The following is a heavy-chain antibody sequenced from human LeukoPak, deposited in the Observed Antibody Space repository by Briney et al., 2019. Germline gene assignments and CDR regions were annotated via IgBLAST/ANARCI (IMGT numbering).Heavy chain of an antibody. J-gene: IGHJ6*03. V-gene: IGHV3-23*01. D-gene: IGHD5/OR15-5a*01. Sequence: GGSLRLSCAGSGFTLSSYWMHWVRQAPGKWLEWVSVISGSGGSTYYADSVKGRFTISRDNSKNTLYLQMNSLRAEDTAVYYCAARGGPVSFHYMDVWGKGTTVTVSS. CDR3: AARGGPVSFHYMDV. CDR1: GFTLSSYW. CDR2: ISGSGGST.